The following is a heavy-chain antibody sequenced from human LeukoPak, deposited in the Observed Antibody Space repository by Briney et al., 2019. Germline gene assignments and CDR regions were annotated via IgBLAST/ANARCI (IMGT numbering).Heavy chain of an antibody. CDR3: ARDRHIAVAGIDY. CDR1: GFTFSSYS. D-gene: IGHD6-19*01. J-gene: IGHJ4*02. CDR2: ISSSSSYI. V-gene: IGHV3-21*01. Sequence: GGSLRLSCAASGFTFSSYSMNWVRQAPGKGLEWVSSISSSSSYIYYADSVKGRFTISRDNAKNSLYLQMNSLRAEDTAVYYCARDRHIAVAGIDYWGQGTLVTVSS.